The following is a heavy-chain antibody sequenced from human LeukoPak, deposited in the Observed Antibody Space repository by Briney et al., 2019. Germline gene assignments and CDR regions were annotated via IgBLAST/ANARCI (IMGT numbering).Heavy chain of an antibody. D-gene: IGHD3-9*01. CDR2: ISGSGDIT. Sequence: GGSLRLSCAASGFTFSSHGMNWVRQAPGKGLEWISGISGSGDITWYADSVKGRFTISRDNSKNTLYLQIDSLGAGDTAVYYCATYDILTGYWSYWGQGTLVTVSS. CDR1: GFTFSSHG. J-gene: IGHJ4*02. V-gene: IGHV3-23*01. CDR3: ATYDILTGYWSY.